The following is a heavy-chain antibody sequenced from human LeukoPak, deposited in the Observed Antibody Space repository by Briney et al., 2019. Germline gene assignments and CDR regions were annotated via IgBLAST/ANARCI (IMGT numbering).Heavy chain of an antibody. CDR2: IIPILGIA. J-gene: IGHJ4*02. V-gene: IGHV1-69*04. Sequence: TSVKVSCKASGGTFSSYTISWVRQAPGQGLEWMGRIIPILGIANYAQKFQGRVTITADKSTSTAYMELSSLRSEDTAVYYCARDASIAVAGTPFRYSDYWGQGTLVTVSS. D-gene: IGHD6-19*01. CDR3: ARDASIAVAGTPFRYSDY. CDR1: GGTFSSYT.